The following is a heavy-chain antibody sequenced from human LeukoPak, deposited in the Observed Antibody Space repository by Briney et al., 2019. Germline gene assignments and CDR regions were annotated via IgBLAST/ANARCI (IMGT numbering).Heavy chain of an antibody. Sequence: SQTLSLTCTVSGGPISTDGYYWSWLRQHPGTGLTWIGYIYYSGTTYYNPSLKSRVTISVDTSRNQFSLKLTSVTAADTAMYYCARATYSGPDYWGQGTLVTVSS. CDR2: IYYSGTT. D-gene: IGHD5-12*01. CDR1: GGPISTDGYY. CDR3: ARATYSGPDY. J-gene: IGHJ4*02. V-gene: IGHV4-31*03.